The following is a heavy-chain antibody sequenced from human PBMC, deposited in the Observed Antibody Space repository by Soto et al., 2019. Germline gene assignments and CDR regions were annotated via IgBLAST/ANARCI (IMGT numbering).Heavy chain of an antibody. D-gene: IGHD3-10*01. V-gene: IGHV3-74*01. CDR2: IDNAGTDS. CDR1: GFTLSGRS. CDR3: ARGWSGPDV. J-gene: IGHJ6*04. Sequence: EVQLVESGGGLVQPGGSLRLSCAASGFTLSGRSMHWVRQAPGKGLVWVSGIDNAGTDSTYADAVKGRFTSSRDNAKNMLYLQMNILRVEDTAVYYCARGWSGPDVWGKGTTVTVSS.